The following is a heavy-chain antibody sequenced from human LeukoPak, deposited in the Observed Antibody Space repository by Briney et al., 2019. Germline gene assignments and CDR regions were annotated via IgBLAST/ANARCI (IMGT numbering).Heavy chain of an antibody. Sequence: ASVKVSCKASGYTFTGYYMHWVRQAPGQGLEWMGWINSNCGGTNYTQKFQGRVTMTRDTSISTAYMELSRLRSDDTAVYYCARVGYYGSGSYPAWGQGTLVTVSS. CDR3: ARVGYYGSGSYPA. CDR2: INSNCGGT. D-gene: IGHD3-10*01. J-gene: IGHJ5*02. CDR1: GYTFTGYY. V-gene: IGHV1-2*02.